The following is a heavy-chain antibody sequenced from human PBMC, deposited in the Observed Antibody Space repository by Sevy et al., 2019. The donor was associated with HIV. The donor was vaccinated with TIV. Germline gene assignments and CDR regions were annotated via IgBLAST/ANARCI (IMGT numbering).Heavy chain of an antibody. D-gene: IGHD3-9*01. CDR2: IYYSGSP. CDR3: AGLEVGGYDLLTGRSTGWFDP. V-gene: IGHV4-39*01. J-gene: IGHJ5*02. Sequence: SETLSLTCTVSGGSISSSNYYWGWIRQPPGKGLEWIGSIYYSGSPYYNPSLKSRVTISVDTSKNQFFLNLSSVTAPDTAVYYCAGLEVGGYDLLTGRSTGWFDPWGQGTLVTVSS. CDR1: GGSISSSNYY.